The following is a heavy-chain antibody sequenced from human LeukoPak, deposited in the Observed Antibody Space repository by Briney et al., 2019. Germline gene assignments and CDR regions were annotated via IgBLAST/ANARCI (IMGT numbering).Heavy chain of an antibody. D-gene: IGHD3-10*01. CDR2: FDPEDGET. V-gene: IGHV1-24*01. J-gene: IGHJ4*02. CDR1: GYTLTGLS. CDR3: ATERLYGSGSYYVVDY. Sequence: AASVKVSCKVSGYTLTGLSMHWVRQAPGKGLEWMGGFDPEDGETIYAQKFQGRVTMTEDTSTDTAYMELSSLRSEDTAVYYCATERLYGSGSYYVVDYWGQGTLVTVSS.